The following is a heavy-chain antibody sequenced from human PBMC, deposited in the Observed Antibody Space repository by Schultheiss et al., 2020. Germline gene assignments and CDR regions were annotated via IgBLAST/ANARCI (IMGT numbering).Heavy chain of an antibody. D-gene: IGHD6-19*01. CDR2: ISYDGSNK. Sequence: GGSLRLSCAASGFTFSSYAMHWVRQAPGKGLEWVAVISYDGSNKYYADSVKGRFTISRDNSKNTLYLQMNSLRAEDTAVYYCARAVQWLVPGFDYWGQGTLVTVSS. CDR1: GFTFSSYA. V-gene: IGHV3-30*14. CDR3: ARAVQWLVPGFDY. J-gene: IGHJ4*02.